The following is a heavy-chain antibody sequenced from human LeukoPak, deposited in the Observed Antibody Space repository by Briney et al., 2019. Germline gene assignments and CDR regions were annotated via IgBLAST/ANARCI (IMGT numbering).Heavy chain of an antibody. Sequence: GGSLRLSCAASGFTFSNAWMSWVRQAPGKGLEWVGRIKSKTDGGTTDYAAPVKGRFTISRDDSKNTLYLQMNSLKTEDTAVYYCTTHGLRWNYYGSGSYYNFDYWGQGTLVTVSS. CDR2: IKSKTDGGTT. J-gene: IGHJ4*02. CDR1: GFTFSNAW. D-gene: IGHD3-10*01. CDR3: TTHGLRWNYYGSGSYYNFDY. V-gene: IGHV3-15*01.